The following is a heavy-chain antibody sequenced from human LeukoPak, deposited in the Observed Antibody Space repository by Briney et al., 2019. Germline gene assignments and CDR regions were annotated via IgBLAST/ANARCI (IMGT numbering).Heavy chain of an antibody. CDR2: IRYDGSNK. Sequence: PGGSLRLSCAASGFTFSSYGMHWVRQAPGKGLEWVAFIRYDGSNKYYADSVKGRFTISRDNSKNTLYLQMNSLRAEDTAVYYCAKFPPPVVVVPAAIPLDAFDIWGQGTMVTVSS. J-gene: IGHJ3*02. D-gene: IGHD2-2*02. CDR1: GFTFSSYG. CDR3: AKFPPPVVVVPAAIPLDAFDI. V-gene: IGHV3-30*02.